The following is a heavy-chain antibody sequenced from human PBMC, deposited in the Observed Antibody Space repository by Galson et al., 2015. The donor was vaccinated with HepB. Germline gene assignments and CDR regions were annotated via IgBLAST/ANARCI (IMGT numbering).Heavy chain of an antibody. CDR3: ARDLXLWSVLDH. CDR2: ISXDGRNK. Sequence: SLRXXCAAXXFTXXTYSMHWVXXXPGKGXEWVAFISXDGRNKYYADSVKGRXTISRXTPKSTLFLQMNSLRTEDTAVYFCARDLXLWSVLDHWGQGTLVTVS. V-gene: IGHV3-30*04. CDR1: XFTXXTYS. J-gene: IGHJ4*02. D-gene: IGHD2-21*01.